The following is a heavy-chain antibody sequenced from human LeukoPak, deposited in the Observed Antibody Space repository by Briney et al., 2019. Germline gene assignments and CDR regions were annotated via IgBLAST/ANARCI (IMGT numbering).Heavy chain of an antibody. CDR1: GFTFSDHY. Sequence: PGGSLRLSCAASGFTFSDHYMDWVRQAPGKGLEWVGRTRNKANSSTTEYAASVKGRFTISRDDSKNSLYLQMNSLKTEDTAVYYCASPPIYDFWSGYYLHWGQGTLVTVSS. D-gene: IGHD3-3*01. CDR2: TRNKANSSTT. J-gene: IGHJ4*02. CDR3: ASPPIYDFWSGYYLH. V-gene: IGHV3-72*01.